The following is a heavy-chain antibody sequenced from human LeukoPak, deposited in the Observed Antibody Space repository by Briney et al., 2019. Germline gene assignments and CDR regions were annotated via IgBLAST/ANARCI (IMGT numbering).Heavy chain of an antibody. CDR3: ARDSTVTTFRGCVDP. J-gene: IGHJ5*02. CDR1: GYTFTGYY. CDR2: INPSGGST. D-gene: IGHD4-17*01. V-gene: IGHV1-46*01. Sequence: ASVKVSCKASGYTFTGYYMHWVRQAPGQGLEWMGVINPSGGSTNYAQKFQGRVTMTRDTSTSTVYMELSSLGSEDTAVYYCARDSTVTTFRGCVDPWGQGTLVTVSS.